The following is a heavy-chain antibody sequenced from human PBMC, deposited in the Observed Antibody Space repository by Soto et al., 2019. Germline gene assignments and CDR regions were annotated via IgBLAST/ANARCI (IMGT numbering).Heavy chain of an antibody. Sequence: EVQLMESGGGLVQPGGSLRLSCAASGFTFKYYAMSWVRQAPGKGLEWVSGLVGSGDDINYAASVRGRFTVSRDNSNNILFLQMNSLRAEDPAVYYCAKDAIANTGVWEAFDLWGQGTKVTVSS. CDR3: AKDAIANTGVWEAFDL. CDR1: GFTFKYYA. V-gene: IGHV3-23*01. D-gene: IGHD2-8*01. J-gene: IGHJ3*01. CDR2: LVGSGDDI.